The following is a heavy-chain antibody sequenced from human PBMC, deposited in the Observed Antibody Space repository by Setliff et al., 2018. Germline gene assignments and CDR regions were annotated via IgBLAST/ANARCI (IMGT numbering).Heavy chain of an antibody. J-gene: IGHJ5*02. V-gene: IGHV4-59*01. CDR3: ARGRRDGYKGGFDP. CDR1: DGSLSTYY. D-gene: IGHD5-12*01. Sequence: SETLSLTCTVSDGSLSTYYWSWIRQPPGKGLEFIGYSGTANYSPSLRSRLTISVDTSKNQFSLKLRSVTAADTAMYYCARGRRDGYKGGFDPWGQGTLVTVSS. CDR2: SGTA.